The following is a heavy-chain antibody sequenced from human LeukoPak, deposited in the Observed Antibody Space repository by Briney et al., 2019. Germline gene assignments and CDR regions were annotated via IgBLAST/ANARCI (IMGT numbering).Heavy chain of an antibody. Sequence: PGGSQRLSCAASGFTFSDYWMHWVRQAPGKGLMWVSTIDLAGEYTTYADSVKGRFTISRDNAKDTLYLQMNSLRAEDTAVYYCARGTGDSSSWYGYYYYYGMDVWGQGTTVTVSS. CDR3: ARGTGDSSSWYGYYYYYGMDV. CDR1: GFTFSDYW. V-gene: IGHV3-74*01. J-gene: IGHJ6*02. CDR2: IDLAGEYT. D-gene: IGHD6-13*01.